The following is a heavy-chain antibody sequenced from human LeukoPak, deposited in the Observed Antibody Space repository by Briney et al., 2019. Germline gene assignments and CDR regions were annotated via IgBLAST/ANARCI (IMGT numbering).Heavy chain of an antibody. V-gene: IGHV1-46*01. CDR3: ARDVDSSGYTLDY. J-gene: IGHJ4*02. Sequence: ASVKVSCEASGYTFTFYYIHWVRQAPGQGLEWMGWINPIFGTANYAQKFQGRVTMTRDTSTSTVYMELSSLRSEDTAVYYCARDVDSSGYTLDYWGQGTLVTVSS. CDR1: GYTFTFYY. D-gene: IGHD3-22*01. CDR2: INPIFGTA.